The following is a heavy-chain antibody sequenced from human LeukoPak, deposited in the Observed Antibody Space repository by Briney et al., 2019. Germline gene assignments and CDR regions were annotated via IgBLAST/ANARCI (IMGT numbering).Heavy chain of an antibody. J-gene: IGHJ4*02. CDR3: ARALQDIVVVPALDY. CDR2: IYYSGST. CDR1: GGSISSGDYY. D-gene: IGHD2-2*01. Sequence: SETLFLTCTVSGGSISSGDYYWSWIRQPPGKGMEWIGYIYYSGSTNYNPSLKSRVTISVDTSKNQFSLKLSSVTAADTAVYYCARALQDIVVVPALDYWGQGTLVTVSS. V-gene: IGHV4-30-4*01.